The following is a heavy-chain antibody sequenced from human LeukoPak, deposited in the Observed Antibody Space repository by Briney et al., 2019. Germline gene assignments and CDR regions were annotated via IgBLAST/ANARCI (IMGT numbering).Heavy chain of an antibody. CDR1: GFTFSSYW. CDR2: ISYDGSNK. CDR3: AKDWRQLDYFDY. J-gene: IGHJ4*02. D-gene: IGHD3-3*01. Sequence: GSLRLSCAASGFTFSSYWMSWVRQAPGKGLEWVAVISYDGSNKYYADSVKGRFTISRDNSKNTLYLQMNSLRAEDTAVYYCAKDWRQLDYFDYWGQGTLVTVSS. V-gene: IGHV3-30*18.